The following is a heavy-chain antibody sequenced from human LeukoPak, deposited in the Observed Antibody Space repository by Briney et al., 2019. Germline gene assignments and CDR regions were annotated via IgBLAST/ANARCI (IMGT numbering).Heavy chain of an antibody. CDR2: IDPSDSDI. J-gene: IGHJ4*02. CDR3: ARQTAMGRSGDY. Sequence: GESLKISCKASGYSFTSYWIGWVRQMPGKGLEWMGIIDPSDSDIRYTPCFQGQVTISADKSLSTAYLQWNSLKASDTAIYYCARQTAMGRSGDYWGQGTLVTVSS. CDR1: GYSFTSYW. V-gene: IGHV5-51*01. D-gene: IGHD7-27*01.